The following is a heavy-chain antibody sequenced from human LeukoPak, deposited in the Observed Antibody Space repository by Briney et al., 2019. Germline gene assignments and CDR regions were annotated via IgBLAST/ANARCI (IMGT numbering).Heavy chain of an antibody. Sequence: SQTLSLTCAISGDSVSSNSVAWNWIRQSPSRGLEWLGRTYYRSKWYNDYAVSVKSRITINPDTSKNQFSLKLSSVTAADTAVYYRARGDGYNAFDIWGQGTMVTVSS. CDR3: ARGDGYNAFDI. CDR1: GDSVSSNSVA. CDR2: TYYRSKWYN. J-gene: IGHJ3*02. V-gene: IGHV6-1*01. D-gene: IGHD5-24*01.